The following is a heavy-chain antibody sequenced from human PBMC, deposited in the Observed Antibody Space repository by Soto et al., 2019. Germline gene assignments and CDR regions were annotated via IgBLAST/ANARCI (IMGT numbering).Heavy chain of an antibody. CDR2: ISSSSSYI. CDR3: ARDSIEGITGTTGYDY. J-gene: IGHJ4*02. Sequence: EVQLVESGGGLVKPGGSLRLSCAASGFTFSSYSMNWVRQAPGKGLEWVSSISSSSSYIYYADSVKGRFTISGDNAKNSLYLQMTSLRAEDTAVYYCARDSIEGITGTTGYDYWGQGTLVTVSS. V-gene: IGHV3-21*01. D-gene: IGHD1-7*01. CDR1: GFTFSSYS.